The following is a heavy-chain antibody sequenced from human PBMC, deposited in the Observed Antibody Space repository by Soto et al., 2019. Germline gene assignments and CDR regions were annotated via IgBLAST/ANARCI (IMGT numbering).Heavy chain of an antibody. D-gene: IGHD3-22*01. CDR3: AKDSIVVVPPRLFDY. CDR2: ISDSGGST. V-gene: IGHV3-23*01. CDR1: GFTFSSYA. J-gene: IGHJ4*02. Sequence: EVQLLESGGGLVQPGGSLRLSCAASGFTFSSYAMSWVRQAPGKGLEWVSAISDSGGSTYYADSVKGRFTISRDNSKNTLYLQMNSLRAEDTSVYYCAKDSIVVVPPRLFDYWGQGTLVTVSS.